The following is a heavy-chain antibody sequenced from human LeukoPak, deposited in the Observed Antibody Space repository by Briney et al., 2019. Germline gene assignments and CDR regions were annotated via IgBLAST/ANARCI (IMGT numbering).Heavy chain of an antibody. D-gene: IGHD5-18*01. Sequence: SETLSLTCAVYGGSFSGYYWSWIRQPPGKGLEWIGEINHSGSTNYNPSLKSRVTIPVDTSKNQFSLKLSSVTAADTAVYYCARGGYSYGDFDYWGQGTLVTVSS. J-gene: IGHJ4*02. CDR3: ARGGYSYGDFDY. CDR1: GGSFSGYY. CDR2: INHSGST. V-gene: IGHV4-34*01.